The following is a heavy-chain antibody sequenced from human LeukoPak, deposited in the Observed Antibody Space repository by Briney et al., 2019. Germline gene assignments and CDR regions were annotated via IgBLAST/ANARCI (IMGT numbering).Heavy chain of an antibody. D-gene: IGHD2-2*01. Sequence: SETLSLTCTVSGGSISSYYWSWIRQPAGKGLEWIGRIYTSGSTNYNPSLKSRVPMSVDTSKNQFSLKLSSVTAADTAVYYCARDPGGQLLHNWFDPWGQGTLVTVSS. CDR3: ARDPGGQLLHNWFDP. V-gene: IGHV4-4*07. CDR2: IYTSGST. J-gene: IGHJ5*02. CDR1: GGSISSYY.